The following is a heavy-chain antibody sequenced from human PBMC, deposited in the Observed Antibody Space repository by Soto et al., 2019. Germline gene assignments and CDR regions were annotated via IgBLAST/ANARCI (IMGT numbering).Heavy chain of an antibody. CDR1: GGSISTTGYY. Sequence: PSETLSLTCIVSGGSISTTGYYWSWIRQHPGKGLEWIGHIYHNGATNYNPSLKSRVTISVDTSKNQFSLKLSSVTAADTAVYYCARRPLWFGERYFDYWGQGTLVTVSS. V-gene: IGHV4-61*05. D-gene: IGHD3-10*01. J-gene: IGHJ4*02. CDR2: IYHNGAT. CDR3: ARRPLWFGERYFDY.